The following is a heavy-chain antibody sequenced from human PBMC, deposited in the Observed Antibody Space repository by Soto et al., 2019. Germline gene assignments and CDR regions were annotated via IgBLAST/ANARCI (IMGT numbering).Heavy chain of an antibody. CDR1: GGSFSGYY. Sequence: SETLSLTCAVYGGSFSGYYWSWIRQPPGKGLEWIGEINHSGSTNYNPSLKSRVTISVDTSKNQFSLKLSSVTAADTAVYYCARGQGGSGSYYNDYWGQGTLVTVSS. CDR2: INHSGST. CDR3: ARGQGGSGSYYNDY. V-gene: IGHV4-34*01. D-gene: IGHD3-10*01. J-gene: IGHJ4*02.